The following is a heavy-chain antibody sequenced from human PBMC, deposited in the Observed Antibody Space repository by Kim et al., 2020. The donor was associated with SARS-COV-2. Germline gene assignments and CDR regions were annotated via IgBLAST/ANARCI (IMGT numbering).Heavy chain of an antibody. CDR1: GFTFSSYR. D-gene: IGHD2-21*02. CDR3: ACDAYCGGDCGAQQIDY. CDR2: ISSSSSYT. J-gene: IGHJ4*02. V-gene: IGHV3-21*01. Sequence: GGSLRLSCGASGFTFSSYRMNWVRQAPGKGLEWVSSISSSSSYTSSAAAVKGRSTISRDNAKNSLYLQMNSVRAEDTAVYYCACDAYCGGDCGAQQIDYWGQGTLVTVSS.